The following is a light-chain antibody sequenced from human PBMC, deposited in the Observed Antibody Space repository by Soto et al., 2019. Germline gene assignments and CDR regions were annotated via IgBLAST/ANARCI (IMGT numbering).Light chain of an antibody. CDR3: QQSYTLPLT. CDR1: QIISSY. Sequence: DIQLTQSPSSLSASVGDRVTITCRASQIISSYLNWYQHKPGVAPKLLIYATSSLQSGVSSRFSGSGSGTEFTLTISSLQPEDFATYSCQQSYTLPLTFGGGTKGETK. J-gene: IGKJ4*02. CDR2: ATS. V-gene: IGKV1-39*01.